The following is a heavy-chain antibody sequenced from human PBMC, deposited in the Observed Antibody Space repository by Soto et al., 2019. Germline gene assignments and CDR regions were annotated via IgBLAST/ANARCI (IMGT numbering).Heavy chain of an antibody. CDR2: IIPIFGTA. V-gene: IGHV1-69*01. CDR1: GGTFSSYA. Sequence: QVQLVQSGAEVKKPGSSVKVSCKASGGTFSSYAISWVRQAPGQGLEWMGGIIPIFGTANYAQKFQGRVTITADESTSTAYMELSSLRSEDTAVYYCGREWVGAARAYYYGMDVWGQGTTVTVSS. J-gene: IGHJ6*02. CDR3: GREWVGAARAYYYGMDV. D-gene: IGHD6-6*01.